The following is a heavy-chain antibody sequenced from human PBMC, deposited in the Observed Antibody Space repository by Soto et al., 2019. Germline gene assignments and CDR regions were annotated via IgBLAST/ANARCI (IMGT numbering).Heavy chain of an antibody. CDR1: GFTFSSYE. CDR2: ISSGSSDT. CDR3: AGVAY. V-gene: IGHV3-21*01. J-gene: IGHJ4*02. Sequence: PGGSLRLSCAASGFTFSSYEMNCVRQTPGKGLEWGATISSGSSDTWYVDSVKGRFRICREKAQNSLFLQMNTLRPGDTAMYYCAGVAYWGPGTQVTVSS.